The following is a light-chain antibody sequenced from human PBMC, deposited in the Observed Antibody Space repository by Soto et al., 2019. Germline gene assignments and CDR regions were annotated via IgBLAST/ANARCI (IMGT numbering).Light chain of an antibody. CDR3: QSYDSSLSAAV. CDR2: SNS. V-gene: IGLV1-40*01. Sequence: QAVVTQPPSVSGAPGQTVIISCTGSTSNIGAGYDVHWYQQLPGTAPKLLIYSNSNRPSGVPDRLSGSKSGTSASLAITGLQVEDEADYYCQSYDSSLSAAVFGGGTKVTVL. J-gene: IGLJ3*02. CDR1: TSNIGAGYD.